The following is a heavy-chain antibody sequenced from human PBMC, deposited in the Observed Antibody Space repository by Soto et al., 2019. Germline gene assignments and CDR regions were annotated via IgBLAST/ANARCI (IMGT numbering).Heavy chain of an antibody. CDR1: GYTFTSYA. V-gene: IGHV1-3*01. Sequence: ASVKVSCKASGYTFTSYAMHWVRQAPGQRLEWMGWINAGNGNTKYSQKFQGRVTITRDTSASTAYMELSSLRSEDTAVYYCARDLRGLAGSSFDYYYGMDVWAQGTTVTVSS. J-gene: IGHJ6*02. CDR3: ARDLRGLAGSSFDYYYGMDV. D-gene: IGHD3-3*02. CDR2: INAGNGNT.